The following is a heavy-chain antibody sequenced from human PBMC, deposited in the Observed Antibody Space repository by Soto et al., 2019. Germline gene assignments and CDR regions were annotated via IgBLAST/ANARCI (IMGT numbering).Heavy chain of an antibody. CDR2: IYYSGTT. CDR3: ARKGDSSGYYFDY. J-gene: IGHJ4*02. Sequence: TSETLSLTCTVSGGSISSYYWSWIRQPPGKGLEWIGYIYYSGTTNYNPSLKSRVTISVDRSKNQFSLKLSSVTAADTAVYYCARKGDSSGYYFDYWGQGTLVTVSS. CDR1: GGSISSYY. V-gene: IGHV4-59*12. D-gene: IGHD3-22*01.